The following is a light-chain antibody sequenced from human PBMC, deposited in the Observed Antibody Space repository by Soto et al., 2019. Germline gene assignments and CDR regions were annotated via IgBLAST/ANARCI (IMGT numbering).Light chain of an antibody. CDR3: QQYGGSPMYT. J-gene: IGKJ2*01. Sequence: EVVLTQSPGTLSLSPGERATLSCRASQTVDRDYLAWHQQKPGQAPRLLIYRASTRATGIPDRFSGSRSGTDFTLTISRLEPEDFAVYYCQQYGGSPMYTFGQGTKLEIK. CDR2: RAS. CDR1: QTVDRDY. V-gene: IGKV3-20*01.